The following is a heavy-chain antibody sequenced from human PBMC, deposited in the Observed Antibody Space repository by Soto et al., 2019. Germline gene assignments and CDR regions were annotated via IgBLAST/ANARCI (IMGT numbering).Heavy chain of an antibody. D-gene: IGHD2-15*01. J-gene: IGHJ2*01. CDR1: GFTFSDYY. CDR2: ISSSGSTI. Sequence: QVQLVESGGGLVKPGGSLRLSCAASGFTFSDYYMSWIRQAPGKGLEWVSYISSSGSTIYYADSVKGRFTISRVNAKNSLYLQMNSVRAEDTAVYYCARDRVREYCSGDSCSNWYFALGGRGSLVTVSS. V-gene: IGHV3-11*01. CDR3: ARDRVREYCSGDSCSNWYFAL.